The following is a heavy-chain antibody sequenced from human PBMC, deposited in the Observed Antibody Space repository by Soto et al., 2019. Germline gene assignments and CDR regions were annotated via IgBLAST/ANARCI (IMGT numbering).Heavy chain of an antibody. J-gene: IGHJ4*02. Sequence: SETLSLTCTVTGGSINSHYWSWVRQPPGKGLEWIACIYHTGGTNYNPSLKSRITMSIDTSRNQFSLKLSSVTAADTAVYYCARGAVGAAFDYWGQGTLVTVSS. D-gene: IGHD1-26*01. CDR1: GGSINSHY. CDR2: IYHTGGT. CDR3: ARGAVGAAFDY. V-gene: IGHV4-59*11.